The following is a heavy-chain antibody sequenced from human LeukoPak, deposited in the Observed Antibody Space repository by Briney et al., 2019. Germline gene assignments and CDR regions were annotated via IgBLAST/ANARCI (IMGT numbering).Heavy chain of an antibody. V-gene: IGHV1-2*02. CDR2: INPNSGGT. D-gene: IGHD3-10*02. J-gene: IGHJ4*02. Sequence: ASVKVSCKTSGYTFTGYYMRWVRQAPGQGLDWMGWINPNSGGTNYAQKLQGRVTMTTDTSTSTAYMVLRSLRSDDTAVYYCAREDYVRGHWGQGALVTV. CDR3: AREDYVRGH. CDR1: GYTFTGYY.